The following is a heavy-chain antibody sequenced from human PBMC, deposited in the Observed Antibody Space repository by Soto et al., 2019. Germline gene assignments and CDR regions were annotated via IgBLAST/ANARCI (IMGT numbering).Heavy chain of an antibody. CDR1: GYTFTSYA. CDR3: ALTGDGLRFLSYPYYYCGMDV. D-gene: IGHD3-3*01. CDR2: INAGNGNT. V-gene: IGHV1-3*01. J-gene: IGHJ6*02. Sequence: ASVKVSCKASGYTFTSYAMHWVRQAPGQRLEWMGWINAGNGNTKYSQKFQGRVTITRDTSASTAYMELSSLRSEDTAVYYFALTGDGLRFLSYPYYYCGMDVWGQGTTVTVSS.